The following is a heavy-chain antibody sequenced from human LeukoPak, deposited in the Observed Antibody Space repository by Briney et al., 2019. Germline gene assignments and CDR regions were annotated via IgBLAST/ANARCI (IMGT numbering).Heavy chain of an antibody. J-gene: IGHJ5*02. Sequence: SVKVSCKASGGTFSSYAISWVRQAPGLGLEWMGGIIPIFGTANYAQKFQGRVTITADESTSTAYMELSSLRSEDTAVYYCARDSDDYGDYFWFDPWGQGTLVTVSS. CDR1: GGTFSSYA. D-gene: IGHD4-17*01. CDR2: IIPIFGTA. V-gene: IGHV1-69*01. CDR3: ARDSDDYGDYFWFDP.